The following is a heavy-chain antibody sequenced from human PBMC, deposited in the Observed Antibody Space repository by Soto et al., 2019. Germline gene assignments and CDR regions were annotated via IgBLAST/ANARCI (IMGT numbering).Heavy chain of an antibody. CDR1: GFTLTNYA. J-gene: IGHJ3*01. D-gene: IGHD5-12*01. CDR3: EGSWT. Sequence: EVQLLVSGGGSAQPGGSLRLSCEVSGFTLTNYAMSWVRQTPGKGLEWVSQISASGDRTYYEDSVMGRFTISKDFSKNTLFLQMNSLRGEESAVYYCEGSWTWGQGTMVTVSS. CDR2: ISASGDRT. V-gene: IGHV3-23*01.